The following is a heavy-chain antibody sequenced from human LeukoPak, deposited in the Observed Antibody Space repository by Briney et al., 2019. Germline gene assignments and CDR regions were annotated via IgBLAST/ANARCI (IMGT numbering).Heavy chain of an antibody. V-gene: IGHV3-7*01. CDR2: IKKDGSEQ. CDR1: GFTFSSFS. D-gene: IGHD5-24*01. CDR3: ARDLGWLQSDY. J-gene: IGHJ4*02. Sequence: GGSLRLSCAASGFTFSSFSMNWVRQAPGKGLEWVATIKKDGSEQYYVDSMKGRFTISRDNAKNSVYLQINSLRAEDTAVYYCARDLGWLQSDYWGQGTLVTVSS.